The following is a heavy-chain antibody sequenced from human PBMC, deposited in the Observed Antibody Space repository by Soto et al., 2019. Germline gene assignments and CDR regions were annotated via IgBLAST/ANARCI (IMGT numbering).Heavy chain of an antibody. D-gene: IGHD2-15*01. CDR3: ASCGYCSGGSCSSHQYYYYGMDV. V-gene: IGHV1-69*13. J-gene: IGHJ6*02. CDR2: IIPIFGTA. CDR1: GGTFSSYA. Sequence: SVKVSCKASGGTFSSYAISWVRQAPGQGLEWMGGIIPIFGTANYAQKFQGRVTITADESTSTAYMELSSLRSEDTAVYYCASCGYCSGGSCSSHQYYYYGMDVWGQGTTVTVSS.